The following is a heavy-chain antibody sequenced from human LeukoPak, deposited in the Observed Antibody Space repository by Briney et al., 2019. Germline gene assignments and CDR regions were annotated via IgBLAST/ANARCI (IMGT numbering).Heavy chain of an antibody. CDR1: GFTFSSYS. CDR2: ISSSSSTI. J-gene: IGHJ3*02. CDR3: ARGGSSSPDAFDI. Sequence: GGSLRLSCAASGFTFSSYSMNWVRQAPGKGLEWVSYISSSSSTIYYADSVKGRFTISRDNAKNSLYLQMNSLRAEDTAVYYCARGGSSSPDAFDIWGQGTMVTVSS. D-gene: IGHD6-13*01. V-gene: IGHV3-48*01.